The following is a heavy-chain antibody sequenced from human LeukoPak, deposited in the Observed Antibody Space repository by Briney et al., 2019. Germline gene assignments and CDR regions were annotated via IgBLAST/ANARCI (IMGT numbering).Heavy chain of an antibody. D-gene: IGHD3-22*01. CDR1: GYTLTELS. CDR2: FDPEDGET. Sequence: ASVKVSCKVSGYTLTELSMHWVRQAPGKGLEWMGGFDPEDGETIYAQKFQGRVTMTEDTSTDTAYVELSSLRSEDTAVYYCATSYDSSGYYPPYFDYWGQGTLVTVSS. J-gene: IGHJ4*02. CDR3: ATSYDSSGYYPPYFDY. V-gene: IGHV1-24*01.